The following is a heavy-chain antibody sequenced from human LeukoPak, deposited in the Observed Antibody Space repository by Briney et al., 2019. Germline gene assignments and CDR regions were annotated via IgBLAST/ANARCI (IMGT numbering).Heavy chain of an antibody. D-gene: IGHD3-10*01. J-gene: IGHJ4*02. CDR3: ATTYYYGSGSYYEELEGHDY. V-gene: IGHV3-48*03. CDR2: ISSSGSTI. Sequence: PGGSLRLSYAASGFTFSSYEMNWVRQAPGKGLEWVSYISSSGSTIYYADSVKGRFTISRDNAKNSLYLQMNSLRAEDTAVYYCATTYYYGSGSYYEELEGHDYWGQGTLVTVSS. CDR1: GFTFSSYE.